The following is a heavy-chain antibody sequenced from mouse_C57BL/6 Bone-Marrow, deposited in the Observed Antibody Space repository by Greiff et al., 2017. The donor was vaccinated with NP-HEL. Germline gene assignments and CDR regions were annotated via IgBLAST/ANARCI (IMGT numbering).Heavy chain of an antibody. CDR2: IYPGSGNT. CDR3: ARSRYETGAMDY. J-gene: IGHJ4*01. Sequence: QVQLKQSGAELVRPGASVKLSCKASGYTFTDYYINWVKQRPGQGLEWIARIYPGSGNTYYNEKFKGKATLTAEKSSSTAYMQLSSLTSEDSAVYFWARSRYETGAMDYWGQGTSVTVSS. V-gene: IGHV1-76*01. D-gene: IGHD3-2*01. CDR1: GYTFTDYY.